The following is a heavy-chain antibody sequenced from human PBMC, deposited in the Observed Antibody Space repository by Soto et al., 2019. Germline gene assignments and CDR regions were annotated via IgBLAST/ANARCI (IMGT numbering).Heavy chain of an antibody. V-gene: IGHV3-30*13. CDR2: IFPNGRGK. J-gene: IGHJ4*02. CDR1: GFNFNTYF. D-gene: IGHD3-10*01. Sequence: QVQLVQSGGGVVQPGRSLRLSCAASGFNFNTYFMHWGRQAPGKGLEWVAMIFPNGRGKEYADSVKGRFTISRDNSNNSMYLPMDSLRPEDTAVYYCGRDDEDGSNCDLAYWGQGAVVSVSS. CDR3: GRDDEDGSNCDLAY.